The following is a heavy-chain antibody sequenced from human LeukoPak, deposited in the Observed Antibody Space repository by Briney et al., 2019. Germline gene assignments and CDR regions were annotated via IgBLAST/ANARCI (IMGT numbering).Heavy chain of an antibody. CDR1: GYSFTTYG. V-gene: IGHV1-18*01. J-gene: IGHJ4*02. CDR2: ISTDNGDT. Sequence: GSVKVSCKPSGYSFTTYGIGWVRQAPGQGLEWMGLISTDNGDTNYAPNFQGRVAMTTDTSTSTAYMELRSLRSDDTAVYYCARFWSGYLPDYWGQGTLVTVSS. CDR3: ARFWSGYLPDY. D-gene: IGHD3-3*01.